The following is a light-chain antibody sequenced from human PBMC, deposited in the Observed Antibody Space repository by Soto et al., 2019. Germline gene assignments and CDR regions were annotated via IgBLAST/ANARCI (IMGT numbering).Light chain of an antibody. Sequence: QSVLTQPRSVSGSPGQSVTISCTGTSSDVGANNYVSWYQQHPGKAPKLMIFDATKRPSGVPDRFSGSKSGNTASLTISGLQAEDEADYYCCSSAVSHTYVFGTGTKVTVL. J-gene: IGLJ1*01. CDR3: CSSAVSHTYV. CDR1: SSDVGANNY. V-gene: IGLV2-11*01. CDR2: DAT.